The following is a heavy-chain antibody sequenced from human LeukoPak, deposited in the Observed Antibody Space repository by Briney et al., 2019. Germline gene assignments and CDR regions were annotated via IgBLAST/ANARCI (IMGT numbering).Heavy chain of an antibody. CDR2: IIHSGST. Sequence: PSETLSLTCAVYGGSLSGYYWTWIRQPPGKGLEWIGGIIHSGSTNYNPSLKSRVTISIDTSKNRFSLNLGSVTAADTAVYYCARLIVPPTRPIDYWGQGTLVTVSS. J-gene: IGHJ4*02. CDR1: GGSLSGYY. CDR3: ARLIVPPTRPIDY. D-gene: IGHD2/OR15-2a*01. V-gene: IGHV4-34*12.